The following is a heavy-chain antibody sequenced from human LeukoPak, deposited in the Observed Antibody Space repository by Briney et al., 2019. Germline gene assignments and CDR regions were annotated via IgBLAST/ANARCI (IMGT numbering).Heavy chain of an antibody. D-gene: IGHD1-14*01. CDR1: SGSISGYY. V-gene: IGHV4-59*12. Sequence: ASETLSLTCNVSSGSISGYYWTWVRQPPGKGLEWIGFIYYSGSTNYNPSLKSRVTMSVDRSKNQFSLKLSSVTAADTAVYYCARGPGDAFDIWGQGTMVTVSS. J-gene: IGHJ3*02. CDR2: IYYSGST. CDR3: ARGPGDAFDI.